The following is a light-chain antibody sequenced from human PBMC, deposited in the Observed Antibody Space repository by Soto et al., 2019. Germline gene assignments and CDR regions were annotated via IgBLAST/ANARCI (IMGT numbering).Light chain of an antibody. CDR1: RSVNSY. CDR3: QQRSNWPTIT. CDR2: DAS. V-gene: IGKV3-11*01. Sequence: EVVITQSPATLSVSPGERATLSCRASRSVNSYLAWYQQKPGQAPRLLISDASNRANGIPARFSGSGSGTDLTLTISSLEPEDFAVYYCQQRSNWPTITFGQGTRLEIK. J-gene: IGKJ5*01.